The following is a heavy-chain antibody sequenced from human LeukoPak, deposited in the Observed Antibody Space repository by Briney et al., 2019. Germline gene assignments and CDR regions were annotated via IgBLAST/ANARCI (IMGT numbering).Heavy chain of an antibody. CDR1: GGSISSYY. CDR3: ARDNWSGYYDILTGSAGYYYMDV. D-gene: IGHD3-9*01. V-gene: IGHV4-59*01. J-gene: IGHJ6*03. CDR2: IYYSEST. Sequence: NPSETLSLTCTVSGGSISSYYWSWIRQPPGKGLEWIGYIYYSESTNYNPSLKSRVTISVDTSKNQFSLKLSSVTAADTAVYYCARDNWSGYYDILTGSAGYYYMDVWGKGTTVTISS.